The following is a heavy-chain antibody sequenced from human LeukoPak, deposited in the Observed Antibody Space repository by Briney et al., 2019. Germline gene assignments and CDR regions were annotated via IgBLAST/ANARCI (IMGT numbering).Heavy chain of an antibody. CDR1: GYTFTGYY. D-gene: IGHD5-12*01. CDR2: INPNSGGT. CDR3: ARDPFVRGYSGYDPGY. Sequence: ASVKVSCKASGYTFTGYYTHWVRQAPGQGLEWMGWINPNSGGTNYAQKFQGRVTMTRDTSISTAYMELSRLRSDDTAVYYCARDPFVRGYSGYDPGYWGQGTLVTVSS. J-gene: IGHJ4*02. V-gene: IGHV1-2*02.